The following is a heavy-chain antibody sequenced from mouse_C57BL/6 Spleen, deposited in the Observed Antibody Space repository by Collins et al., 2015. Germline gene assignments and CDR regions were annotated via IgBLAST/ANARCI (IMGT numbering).Heavy chain of an antibody. J-gene: IGHJ2*01. Sequence: VPGLVKPSQSLSLTCSVTGYSITSGYYWNWIRQFPGNKLEWMGYISYDGSNNYNPSLKNRISITRDTSKNQFFLKLNSVTTEDTATYYCATPDFDYWGQGTTLTVSS. V-gene: IGHV3-6*01. CDR1: GYSITSGYY. CDR3: ATPDFDY. CDR2: ISYDGSN.